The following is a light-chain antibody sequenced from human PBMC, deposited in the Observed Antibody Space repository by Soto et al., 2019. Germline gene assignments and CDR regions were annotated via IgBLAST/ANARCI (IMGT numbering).Light chain of an antibody. V-gene: IGKV1-39*01. CDR2: SAS. CDR3: QRSYSTPLT. J-gene: IGKJ3*01. CDR1: QSISNY. Sequence: DIQMTQSPSSLSASVGDRVTITCRSSQSISNYLNWYQQKPGNAPKLLIYSASTLQSGVPSRFSGSGSGTDFTLTISSLQPEDFATYYCQRSYSTPLTCGPGTKVYIK.